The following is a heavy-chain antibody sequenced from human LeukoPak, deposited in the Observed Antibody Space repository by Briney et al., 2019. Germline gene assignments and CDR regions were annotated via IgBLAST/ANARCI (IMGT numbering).Heavy chain of an antibody. V-gene: IGHV3-74*01. CDR2: INSDGSST. Sequence: GGSLTLSCAASGFTFSSYSMNWVRQAPGKGLVWVSRINSDGSSTSYADSVKGRFTISRDNAKNTLYLQMNSLRAEDTAVYYCARGTWATLYYYYMDVWGKGTTVTVSS. CDR3: ARGTWATLYYYYMDV. CDR1: GFTFSSYS. D-gene: IGHD5-24*01. J-gene: IGHJ6*03.